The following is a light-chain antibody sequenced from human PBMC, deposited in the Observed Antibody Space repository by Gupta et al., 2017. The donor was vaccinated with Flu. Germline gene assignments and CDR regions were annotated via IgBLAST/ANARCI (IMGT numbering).Light chain of an antibody. Sequence: PLSVSVGDSDTITCRTSQIIRTALGWYQQRPEKATKRLVFGASDLQTGVPSTFSVSGSGTEFTLTISSLRPEDVAYYSCLLFDYNLWMSTFGQGTKLEIK. J-gene: IGKJ2*01. CDR1: QIIRTA. CDR2: GAS. CDR3: LLFDYNLWMST. V-gene: IGKV1-17*01.